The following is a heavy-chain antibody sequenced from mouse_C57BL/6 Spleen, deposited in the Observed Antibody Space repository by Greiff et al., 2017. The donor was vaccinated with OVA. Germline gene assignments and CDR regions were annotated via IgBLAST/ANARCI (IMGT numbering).Heavy chain of an antibody. CDR3: ARITTVVATNFDY. J-gene: IGHJ2*01. CDR1: GYTFTSYW. V-gene: IGHV1-59*01. CDR2: IDPSDSYT. D-gene: IGHD1-1*01. Sequence: QVQLQQPGAELVRPGTSVKLSCKASGYTFTSYWMHWVKQRPGQGLEWIGVIDPSDSYTNYNQKFKGKATLTVDKSSSTAYMQLSSLTSEDSAVYYCARITTVVATNFDYWGQGTTLTVSS.